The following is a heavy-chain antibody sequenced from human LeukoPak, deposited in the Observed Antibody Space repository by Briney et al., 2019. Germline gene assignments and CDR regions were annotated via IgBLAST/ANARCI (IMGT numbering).Heavy chain of an antibody. D-gene: IGHD2-2*02. V-gene: IGHV1-69*05. J-gene: IGHJ4*02. CDR3: ARETDCSSTSCYKGGFDY. CDR1: GGTFSSYA. Sequence: ASVKVSCKASGGTFSSYAISWVRQAPGQGLEWMGGIIPIFGTANYAQKFQGRVTITTDESTSTAYMELSSLRSEDTAVYYCARETDCSSTSCYKGGFDYWGQGTLVTVSS. CDR2: IIPIFGTA.